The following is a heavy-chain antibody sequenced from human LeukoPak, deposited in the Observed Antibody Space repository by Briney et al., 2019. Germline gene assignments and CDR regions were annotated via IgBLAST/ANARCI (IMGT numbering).Heavy chain of an antibody. J-gene: IGHJ4*02. CDR2: IYYSGST. D-gene: IGHD6-13*01. CDR1: GGSISSGGYY. CDR3: AGIAAAGVAILGY. V-gene: IGHV4-31*03. Sequence: PSQTLSLTCTVSGGSISSGGYYWSWIRQHPGKGLEWIGYIYYSGSTYYNPSLKSRVTISVDTSKNQFSLKLSSVTAADTAVYYCAGIAAAGVAILGYWGQGTLVIVSS.